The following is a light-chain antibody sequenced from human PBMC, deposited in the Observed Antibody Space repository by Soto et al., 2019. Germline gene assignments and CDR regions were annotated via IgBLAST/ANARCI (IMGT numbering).Light chain of an antibody. CDR3: LSYDNSLSGPYV. CDR2: GNM. J-gene: IGLJ1*01. CDR1: SSNIGAGYD. V-gene: IGLV1-40*01. Sequence: QAVVTQPPSVSGAPGQRVTISCTGSSSNIGAGYDVHWYQQLPGTAPKLLIYGNMNRPSGVPDRFSGSRSGTSASLAITGLQAEDEADYYCLSYDNSLSGPYVFGTGTKVTVL.